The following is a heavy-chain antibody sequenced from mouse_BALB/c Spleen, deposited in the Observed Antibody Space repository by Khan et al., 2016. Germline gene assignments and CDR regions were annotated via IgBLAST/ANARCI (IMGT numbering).Heavy chain of an antibody. Sequence: VQLKESGPELVKPGASMKISCKASGYSFTAYTMNWVRQSHGKNLEWIGLINPYNGGSSYNQKFKAKATLTVDKSSSTAYMELLSLTSEDSAVYYCSRGGYDGYYAMDYWGQGTSVTVSS. D-gene: IGHD2-14*01. V-gene: IGHV1-18*01. CDR2: INPYNGGS. J-gene: IGHJ4*01. CDR3: SRGGYDGYYAMDY. CDR1: GYSFTAYT.